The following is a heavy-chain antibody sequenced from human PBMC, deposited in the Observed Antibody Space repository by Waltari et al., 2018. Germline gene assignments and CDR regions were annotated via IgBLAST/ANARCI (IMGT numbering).Heavy chain of an antibody. CDR1: GGSFSGYY. Sequence: QVQLQQWGAGLLKPSETLSLTCAVYGGSFSGYYWSWIRQPPGKGLEWIGEINHSGSTNYNPSLKSRVTISVDTSKNQFSLKLSSVTAADTAVYYCARLAPKTYRSPVPGRDYYYGLDVWGQGTTVTVSS. D-gene: IGHD6-13*01. CDR3: ARLAPKTYRSPVPGRDYYYGLDV. J-gene: IGHJ6*02. V-gene: IGHV4-34*01. CDR2: INHSGST.